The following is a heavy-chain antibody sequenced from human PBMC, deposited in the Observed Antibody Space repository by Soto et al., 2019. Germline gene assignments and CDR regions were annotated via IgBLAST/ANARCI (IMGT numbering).Heavy chain of an antibody. D-gene: IGHD1-1*01. CDR3: ARRAETNGWNGFGADKYYFDF. Sequence: GASVKVSCKASGYTFTSYDIYWVRQATGQGLERMGWMNPNTGNSGYAQKFQGRVTVTSDTSINTVYMELSSLRSEDTAVYYCARRAETNGWNGFGADKYYFDFWGQGTLVTVSS. J-gene: IGHJ4*02. CDR2: MNPNTGNS. V-gene: IGHV1-8*01. CDR1: GYTFTSYD.